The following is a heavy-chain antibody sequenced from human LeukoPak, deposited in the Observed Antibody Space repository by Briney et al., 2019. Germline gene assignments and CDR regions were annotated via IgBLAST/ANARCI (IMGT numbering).Heavy chain of an antibody. CDR1: GGSISSSSYY. V-gene: IGHV4-39*07. Sequence: PSETLSLTCTVSGGSISSSSYYWGWIRQPPGKGLEWIGSIYYTGSTCYNPSLKSRVTISVDTSKNQFSLKLSSVTAADTAVYYCARLRVRGVIGYYFDYWGQGTLVTVSS. D-gene: IGHD3-10*01. CDR2: IYYTGST. J-gene: IGHJ4*02. CDR3: ARLRVRGVIGYYFDY.